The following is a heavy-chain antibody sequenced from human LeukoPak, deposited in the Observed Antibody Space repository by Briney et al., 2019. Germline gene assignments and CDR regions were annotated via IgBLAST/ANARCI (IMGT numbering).Heavy chain of an antibody. Sequence: PGGSLRLSCAASGFTFSNYAMHWVRQAPGKGLEWVAVISYDGSNKYYADSVKGRFTISRDNAKNSLFLQMNSLRDEDTAVYYCASDSPGYDSGSYFAYWGQGTLVTVSS. J-gene: IGHJ4*02. CDR1: GFTFSNYA. V-gene: IGHV3-30-3*01. CDR2: ISYDGSNK. D-gene: IGHD2-15*01. CDR3: ASDSPGYDSGSYFAY.